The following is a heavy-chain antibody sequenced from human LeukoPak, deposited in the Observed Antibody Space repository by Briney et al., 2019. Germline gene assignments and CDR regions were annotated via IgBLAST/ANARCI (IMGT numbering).Heavy chain of an antibody. J-gene: IGHJ4*02. CDR2: INSDGSTT. Sequence: GGSLGPSCGASGFTFSSYWMHWVCQAPGKGLVWISRINSDGSTTSYADSVKGRFTISRDNAKNTLYLQMNSLRAEDTAVYYCARGNYYGQDYWGQGTLVTVSS. D-gene: IGHD3-10*01. CDR3: ARGNYYGQDY. V-gene: IGHV3-74*01. CDR1: GFTFSSYW.